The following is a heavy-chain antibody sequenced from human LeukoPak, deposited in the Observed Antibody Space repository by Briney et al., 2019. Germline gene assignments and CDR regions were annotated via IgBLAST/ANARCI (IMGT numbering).Heavy chain of an antibody. V-gene: IGHV3-48*02. J-gene: IGHJ5*02. CDR1: GFTFSSYS. CDR3: ARDRDPGYSSSWRRNWFDP. D-gene: IGHD6-13*01. Sequence: PGGSLRLSCAASGFTFSSYSMNWVRQAPGKGLEWVSYISSSSSTIYYADSMKGRFTISRDNAKNSLYLQMNSLRDEDTAVYYSARDRDPGYSSSWRRNWFDPWGQGTLVTVSS. CDR2: ISSSSSTI.